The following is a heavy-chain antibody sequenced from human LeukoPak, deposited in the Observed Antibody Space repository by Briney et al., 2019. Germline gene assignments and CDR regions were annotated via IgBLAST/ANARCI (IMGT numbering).Heavy chain of an antibody. V-gene: IGHV4-61*02. D-gene: IGHD6-19*01. J-gene: IGHJ4*02. Sequence: PSQTLSLTCTVSGGSISSGSYYWSWIRQPAGKGLEWIGRIYTSGSTNYNPSLKSRVTISIDTSKNQFSLKLSSVTAADTAVYYCAFSEGDYWGRGTLVTVSS. CDR2: IYTSGST. CDR1: GGSISSGSYY. CDR3: AFSEGDY.